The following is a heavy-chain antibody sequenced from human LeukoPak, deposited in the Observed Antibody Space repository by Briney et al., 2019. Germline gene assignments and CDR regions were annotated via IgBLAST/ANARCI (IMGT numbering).Heavy chain of an antibody. J-gene: IGHJ1*01. CDR2: INHNSGGT. Sequence: ASVKVSCKASGYTFSGYYMRWVRQAPGQGLEWMGRINHNSGGTNYAQKFQGRVTMTRDTFISTAYMELSRLRSDDTAEYYCARGIPLRSGDSLSRVPCIDPDGGGQGTPVTAAS. CDR3: ARGIPLRSGDSLSRVPCIDPDG. CDR1: GYTFSGYY. V-gene: IGHV1-2*06. D-gene: IGHD3-3*01.